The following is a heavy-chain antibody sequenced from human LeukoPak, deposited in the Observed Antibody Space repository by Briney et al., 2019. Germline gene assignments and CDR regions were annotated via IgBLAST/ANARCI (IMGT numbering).Heavy chain of an antibody. CDR1: GYTFTSYD. V-gene: IGHV1-18*01. Sequence: ASVKVSCKASGYTFTSYDINWVRQAPGQGLEWMGWISAYNGNTNYAQKLQGRVTMTTDTSTSTAYMELRSLRSDDTAVYYCARDRRGSGYDPGVWFDPWGQGTLVTVSS. J-gene: IGHJ5*02. CDR2: ISAYNGNT. CDR3: ARDRRGSGYDPGVWFDP. D-gene: IGHD5-12*01.